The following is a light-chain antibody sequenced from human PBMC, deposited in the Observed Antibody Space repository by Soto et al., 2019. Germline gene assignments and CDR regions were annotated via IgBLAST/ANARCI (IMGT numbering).Light chain of an antibody. V-gene: IGKV3-20*01. CDR2: GAS. CDR3: QQYAGSPPT. Sequence: EIVLTQSPGTLSLSPGERATLSCRASQSVSSNYLAWYQRKPGQAPRLLIYGASSRATDIPNRFSGSGSGTDFTLTITRLEPEDFAVYFCQQYAGSPPTFGQGTKVEI. J-gene: IGKJ1*01. CDR1: QSVSSNY.